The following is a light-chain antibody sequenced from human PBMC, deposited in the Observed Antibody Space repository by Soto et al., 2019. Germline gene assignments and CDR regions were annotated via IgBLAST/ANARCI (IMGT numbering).Light chain of an antibody. J-gene: IGKJ5*01. Sequence: EIVMTQSPGTLSVSPGERVTLSCRASQSVGNNLAWRQQKPGQAPRLLIFGASTRATDIPARFSGSGSGTDFTLTISSLQSEDLAIYYCQQYNNWPLTFGQGTRLEI. CDR1: QSVGNN. V-gene: IGKV3-15*01. CDR3: QQYNNWPLT. CDR2: GAS.